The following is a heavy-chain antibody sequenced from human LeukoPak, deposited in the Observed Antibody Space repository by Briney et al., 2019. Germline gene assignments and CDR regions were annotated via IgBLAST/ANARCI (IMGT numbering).Heavy chain of an antibody. V-gene: IGHV4-59*08. CDR2: IYYSGSA. CDR1: GGSMTNYY. Sequence: SETLSLTCTVSGGSMTNYYWSWIRQPPGRGLEWIGYIYYSGSAHYNPSLKSRVAISLDTSKSQFSLKLSSVTAADTAVYYCARLPGFRDAFDIWGQGTMVTVSS. CDR3: ARLPGFRDAFDI. J-gene: IGHJ3*02.